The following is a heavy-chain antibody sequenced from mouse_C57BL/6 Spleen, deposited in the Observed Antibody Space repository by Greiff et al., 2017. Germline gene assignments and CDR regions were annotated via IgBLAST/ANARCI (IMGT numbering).Heavy chain of an antibody. CDR3: ASEDYDYDRGFAY. D-gene: IGHD2-4*01. Sequence: QVQLKQPGAELVKPGASVKLSCKASGYTFTSYWMHWVKQRPGRGLEWIGRIDPNSGGTKYNEKFKSKATLTVDKPSSTAYMQLSSLTSEDSAVYYCASEDYDYDRGFAYWGQGTLVTVSA. CDR1: GYTFTSYW. V-gene: IGHV1-72*01. J-gene: IGHJ3*01. CDR2: IDPNSGGT.